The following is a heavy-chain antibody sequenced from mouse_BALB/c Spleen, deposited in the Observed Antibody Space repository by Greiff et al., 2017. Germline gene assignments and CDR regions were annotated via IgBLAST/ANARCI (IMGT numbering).Heavy chain of an antibody. CDR3: SRNDATYWYFDV. CDR1: GYTFTDYA. V-gene: IGHV1S137*01. D-gene: IGHD2-3*01. CDR2: ISTYYGDA. J-gene: IGHJ1*01. Sequence: QVQLQQSGAELVRPGVSVKISCKGSGYTFTDYAMHWVKQSHAKSLEWIGVISTYYGDASYNQKFKGKATMTVDKSSSTAYMELARLTSEDSAIYYCSRNDATYWYFDVWGAGTTVTVSS.